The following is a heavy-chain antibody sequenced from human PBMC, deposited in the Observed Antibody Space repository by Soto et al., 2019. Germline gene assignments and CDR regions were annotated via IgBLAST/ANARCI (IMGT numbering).Heavy chain of an antibody. CDR1: GFIFSNYA. Sequence: LRLSCAASGFIFSNYAMSWVRQAPGRGLEWVSHIGPDGTDIVYADSVKGRFIISRDNARNTVYLQMNSLEAEDTAVYYCAKLPWEVAPSWGQGTLVTVSS. V-gene: IGHV3-33*03. J-gene: IGHJ5*02. CDR2: IGPDGTDI. D-gene: IGHD1-26*01. CDR3: AKLPWEVAPS.